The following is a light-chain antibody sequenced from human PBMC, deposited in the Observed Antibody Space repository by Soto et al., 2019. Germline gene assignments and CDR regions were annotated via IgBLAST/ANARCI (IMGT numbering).Light chain of an antibody. CDR1: SSDVGGYNF. Sequence: QSALTQPRSVSGSPGQSVTISCTGTSSDVGGYNFVSWYQQNPGKAPKLMIYDVNKRPSGVPDRFSGSKSGNTASLTISGLQAEDEADYYCCSNAGIYTYVFGTGTKLTVL. J-gene: IGLJ1*01. CDR3: CSNAGIYTYV. V-gene: IGLV2-11*01. CDR2: DVN.